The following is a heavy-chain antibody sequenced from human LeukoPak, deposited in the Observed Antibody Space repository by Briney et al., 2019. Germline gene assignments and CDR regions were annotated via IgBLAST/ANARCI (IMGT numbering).Heavy chain of an antibody. V-gene: IGHV3-30*18. CDR2: ISYDGSNK. J-gene: IGHJ3*02. CDR1: GFTFSSYG. CDR3: AKLVAGGAAYCGGDCIPFDI. D-gene: IGHD2-21*02. Sequence: GGSLRLSCAASGFTFSSYGMHWVRQAPGKGLEWVAVISYDGSNKYYADSVKGRFTISRDNSKNTLYLQMYSLRVEDTAVYYCAKLVAGGAAYCGGDCIPFDIWGQGTMVTVSS.